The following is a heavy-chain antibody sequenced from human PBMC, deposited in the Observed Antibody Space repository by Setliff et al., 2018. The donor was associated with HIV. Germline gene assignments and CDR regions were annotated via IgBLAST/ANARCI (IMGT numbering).Heavy chain of an antibody. CDR1: GYIFTDYY. CDR3: ARVYCSTRSCVDEWYFDY. J-gene: IGHJ4*02. CDR2: INPYGGAA. V-gene: IGHV1-46*01. D-gene: IGHD2-2*01. Sequence: GASVKVSCKASGYIFTDYYVHWVRQAPGQGLEWMGVINPYGGAADFAQRLRDRLAMTTETSTSTVFLELSSLRSEDTAIYYCARVYCSTRSCVDEWYFDYWGQGTLVTVSS.